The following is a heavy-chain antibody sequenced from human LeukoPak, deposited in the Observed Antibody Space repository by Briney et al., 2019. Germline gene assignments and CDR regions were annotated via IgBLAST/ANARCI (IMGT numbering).Heavy chain of an antibody. V-gene: IGHV4-4*07. J-gene: IGHJ4*02. D-gene: IGHD5-18*01. CDR2: IYTSGST. CDR1: GASISSYY. Sequence: SETLSLTCTVSGASISSYYWNWIRQPAGKGLEWIGRIYTSGSTNYNPSLKSRVTMSVDTSKNQFSLRLSSVTAADTAVYYCARDRGYSFGPYYFDYWGQGTLVTVSS. CDR3: ARDRGYSFGPYYFDY.